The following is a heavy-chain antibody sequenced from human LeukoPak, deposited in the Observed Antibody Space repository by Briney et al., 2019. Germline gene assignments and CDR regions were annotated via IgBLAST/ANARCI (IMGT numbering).Heavy chain of an antibody. J-gene: IGHJ5*02. D-gene: IGHD6-13*01. CDR2: IYYSGST. V-gene: IGHV4-39*01. Sequence: SETLSLTCTVSGCSFSSSSYYWGWIRQPPGKGLEWIGSIYYSGSTYYNPSLKSRATISVNTSNNQFSLKVRPVTAADTALYYCARAWYSSSWDLPWFDPWGQGTLVTVSS. CDR3: ARAWYSSSWDLPWFDP. CDR1: GCSFSSSSYY.